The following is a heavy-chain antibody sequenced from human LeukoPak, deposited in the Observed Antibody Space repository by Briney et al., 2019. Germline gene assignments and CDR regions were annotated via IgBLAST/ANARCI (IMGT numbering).Heavy chain of an antibody. Sequence: GGSLRLSCAASGFTFSSYAMEWVRQAPGKGLEWVSSITGSSDSIYYADSVKGRFTISRDNAKNSVYLQMNSLRAEDTAVYYCARLVCSTIPCYGKFYFDSWGQGTLVPVSS. J-gene: IGHJ4*02. CDR1: GFTFSSYA. CDR2: ITGSSDSI. V-gene: IGHV3-21*01. D-gene: IGHD2-2*01. CDR3: ARLVCSTIPCYGKFYFDS.